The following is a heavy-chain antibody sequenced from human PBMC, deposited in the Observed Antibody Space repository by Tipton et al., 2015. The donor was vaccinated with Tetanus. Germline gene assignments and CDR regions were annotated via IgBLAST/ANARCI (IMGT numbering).Heavy chain of an antibody. CDR3: ARVPLSLYYGLDY. CDR2: IYSSGST. CDR1: GDSISGHY. J-gene: IGHJ4*02. D-gene: IGHD3-16*02. V-gene: IGHV4-59*11. Sequence: TLSLTCTVSGDSISGHYWNWIRQPPGKGLEWIGFIYSSGSTNYNPSLKSRVTISVDTSKNQFSLKMSSMTAADTAVYYCARVPLSLYYGLDYWGQGTRVTVSS.